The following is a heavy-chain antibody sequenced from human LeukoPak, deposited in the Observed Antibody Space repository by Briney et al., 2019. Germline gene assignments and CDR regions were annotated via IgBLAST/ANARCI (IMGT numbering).Heavy chain of an antibody. Sequence: GGSLRLSCAASGFTFSSYSMNWVRQAPGKGLEWVSSISSSSSYIYYADSVKGRFTISRDNAKNSLYLKMNSLRAEDTAVYYCARSRTWFGDAGEFDYWGQGTLVTVPS. J-gene: IGHJ4*02. CDR2: ISSSSSYI. V-gene: IGHV3-21*01. CDR3: ARSRTWFGDAGEFDY. CDR1: GFTFSSYS. D-gene: IGHD3-10*01.